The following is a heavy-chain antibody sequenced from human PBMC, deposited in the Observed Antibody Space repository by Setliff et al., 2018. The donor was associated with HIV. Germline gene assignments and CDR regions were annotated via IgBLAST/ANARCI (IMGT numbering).Heavy chain of an antibody. CDR3: ARDHCGGDCYSLWYFDL. J-gene: IGHJ2*01. CDR1: GGTFSSYA. D-gene: IGHD2-21*02. Sequence: SVKVSCKASGGTFSSYAISWVRQAPGQGLEWMGGIIPIFGTKNYAQKFQGRVTITTDESTSTAYMELSSLRSEDTAVYYCARDHCGGDCYSLWYFDLWGRGTRVTGS. CDR2: IIPIFGTK. V-gene: IGHV1-69*05.